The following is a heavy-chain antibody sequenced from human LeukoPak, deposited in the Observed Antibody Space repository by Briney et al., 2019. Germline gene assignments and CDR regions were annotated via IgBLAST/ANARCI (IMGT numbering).Heavy chain of an antibody. J-gene: IGHJ4*02. CDR1: GGSFSGYY. CDR2: INHSGST. Sequence: SSETLSFTCAVYGGSFSGYYWSWIRQAPGKGLEWIGEINHSGSTNYNPSLKRRVTMSVDTSKNQFSLKLSSVTAAGTAVYYCARGNIAVADTFDYWGQATLVTVSS. D-gene: IGHD6-19*01. V-gene: IGHV4-34*01. CDR3: ARGNIAVADTFDY.